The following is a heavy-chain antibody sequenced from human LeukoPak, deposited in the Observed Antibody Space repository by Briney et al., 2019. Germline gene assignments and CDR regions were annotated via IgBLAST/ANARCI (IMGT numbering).Heavy chain of an antibody. CDR3: ARGTGHYDSSGLVPFDY. Sequence: SVKVSCKPCGGTFSSYAISWVRQAPGQGLEWMGRIIPIFGTANYAQKFQGRVTITADKSTSTAYMELSSLRSEDTAVYYCARGTGHYDSSGLVPFDYWGQGTLVTVSS. CDR2: IIPIFGTA. CDR1: GGTFSSYA. J-gene: IGHJ4*02. D-gene: IGHD3-22*01. V-gene: IGHV1-69*06.